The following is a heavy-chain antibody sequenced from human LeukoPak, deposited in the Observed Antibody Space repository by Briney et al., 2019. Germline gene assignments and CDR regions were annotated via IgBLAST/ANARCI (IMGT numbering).Heavy chain of an antibody. Sequence: GGSLRLSCAASGFTFDDYGMSWVRQAPGKGLEWVSGINWNGGSTDYADSVKGRFTISRDNAKNSLYLQMNSLRAEDTALYYCARDPTEGFEELLSPPDYWGQGTLVTVSS. J-gene: IGHJ4*02. CDR2: INWNGGST. CDR3: ARDPTEGFEELLSPPDY. CDR1: GFTFDDYG. D-gene: IGHD3-10*01. V-gene: IGHV3-20*04.